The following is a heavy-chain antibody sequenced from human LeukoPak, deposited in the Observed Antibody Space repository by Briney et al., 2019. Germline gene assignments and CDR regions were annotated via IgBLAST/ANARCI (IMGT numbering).Heavy chain of an antibody. V-gene: IGHV3-73*01. Sequence: GGSLRLSCAASGFTFSGSAMHWVRQASGKGLEWVGRIRSKANSYATAYAASVKGRFTISRDDSKNTAYLQMNSLKTEDTAVYYCTSGGYCSSTSCYGVYWGQGTLVTVSS. J-gene: IGHJ4*02. CDR3: TSGGYCSSTSCYGVY. CDR2: IRSKANSYAT. D-gene: IGHD2-2*01. CDR1: GFTFSGSA.